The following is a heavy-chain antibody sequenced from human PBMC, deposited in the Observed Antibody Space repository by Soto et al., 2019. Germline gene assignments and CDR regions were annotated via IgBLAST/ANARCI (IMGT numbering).Heavy chain of an antibody. CDR3: ARDHLIVVVPAALNWFDP. V-gene: IGHV1-46*01. D-gene: IGHD2-2*01. CDR2: INPSGGST. Sequence: VASVKLSCKASGYTFTSYYMHWVRQAPGQWLEWMGIINPSGGSTSYAQKFQGRVTMTRDTSTSTVYMELSSLRSEDTAVYYCARDHLIVVVPAALNWFDPWGQGTLVTVSS. J-gene: IGHJ5*02. CDR1: GYTFTSYY.